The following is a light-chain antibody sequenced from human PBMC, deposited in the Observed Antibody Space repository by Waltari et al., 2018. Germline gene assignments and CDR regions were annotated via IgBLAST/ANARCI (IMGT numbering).Light chain of an antibody. CDR2: AAS. J-gene: IGKJ5*01. Sequence: DFQLTQSPSSLSASVGDRVTITCRTSQSVRIYLNWYQQKPGKAPNRLIYAASNLQSGVPSRFSGSGSGTDFTLTISSVQPEDCATYYCQQSYSGPPITFGQGTRLDIK. CDR3: QQSYSGPPIT. V-gene: IGKV1-39*01. CDR1: QSVRIY.